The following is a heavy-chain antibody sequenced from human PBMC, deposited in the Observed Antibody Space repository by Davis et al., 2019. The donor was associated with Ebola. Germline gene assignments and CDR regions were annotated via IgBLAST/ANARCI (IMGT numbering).Heavy chain of an antibody. CDR1: GFTFSSYW. Sequence: LSLTCAASGFTFSSYWMHWVRQAPGKGLVWVSRINSDGSSTSYADSVKGRFTISRDNAKNTLYLQMNSLRAEDTAVYYCARETLYYYDSSGYSLWGQGTMVTVSS. D-gene: IGHD3-22*01. J-gene: IGHJ3*01. V-gene: IGHV3-74*01. CDR3: ARETLYYYDSSGYSL. CDR2: INSDGSST.